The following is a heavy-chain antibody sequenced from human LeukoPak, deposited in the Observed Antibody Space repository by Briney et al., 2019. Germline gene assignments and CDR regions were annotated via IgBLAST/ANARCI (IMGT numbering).Heavy chain of an antibody. CDR1: GFTFSSYS. Sequence: GGSLRLSCAASGFTFSSYSMNWVRQAPGKGLEWVSSISTSSTYIYYAGSVKGRFTISRDNAKNSLFLQMNSLRAEDTAVYYCARDKGTEGLLPRGDWYFDLWGRGTLVTVSS. CDR3: ARDKGTEGLLPRGDWYFDL. D-gene: IGHD3-3*01. CDR2: ISTSSTYI. V-gene: IGHV3-21*01. J-gene: IGHJ2*01.